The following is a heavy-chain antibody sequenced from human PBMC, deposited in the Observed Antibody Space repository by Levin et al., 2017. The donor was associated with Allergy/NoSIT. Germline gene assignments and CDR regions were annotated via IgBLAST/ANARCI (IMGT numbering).Heavy chain of an antibody. V-gene: IGHV2-5*02. J-gene: IGHJ4*02. Sequence: SGPTLVKPTQTLTLTCTFSGFSLSTSGVGVGWIRQPPGKALEWLALIYWDDDKRYSPSLKSRLTITKDTSKNQVVLTMTNMDPVDTATYYCARRGCRDCSSTSQQMGAYFDYWGQGTLVTVSS. CDR1: GFSLSTSGVG. CDR3: ARRGCRDCSSTSQQMGAYFDY. D-gene: IGHD2-2*01. CDR2: IYWDDDK.